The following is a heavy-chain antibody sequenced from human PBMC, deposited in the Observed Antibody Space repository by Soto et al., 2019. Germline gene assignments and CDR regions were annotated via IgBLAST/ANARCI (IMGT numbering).Heavy chain of an antibody. J-gene: IGHJ4*02. CDR2: INGGGGST. CDR3: AKEGSIFGVVTFDL. Sequence: GGSLRLSCAASGFTFNNFALIWVRQTPGKGLEWVSSINGGGGSTYYADSVKGRFIISRDNSKNTLYLQMNSLRADDTAQYYCAKEGSIFGVVTFDLWGQGTLVTVSS. D-gene: IGHD3-3*01. V-gene: IGHV3-23*01. CDR1: GFTFNNFA.